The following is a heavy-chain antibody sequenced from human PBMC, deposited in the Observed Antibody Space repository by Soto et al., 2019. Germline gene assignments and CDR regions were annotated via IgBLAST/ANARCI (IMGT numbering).Heavy chain of an antibody. J-gene: IGHJ4*02. D-gene: IGHD3-3*01. Sequence: SETLSLTCTVSGGSISSYYWSWIRQPPGKGLEWIGYIYYSGSTNYNPSLKSRVAISIDTSKTQFSLKLSSVTAADTAVYYCARFIRFLEWSFDYWGQGTLVTVSS. CDR2: IYYSGST. V-gene: IGHV4-59*01. CDR1: GGSISSYY. CDR3: ARFIRFLEWSFDY.